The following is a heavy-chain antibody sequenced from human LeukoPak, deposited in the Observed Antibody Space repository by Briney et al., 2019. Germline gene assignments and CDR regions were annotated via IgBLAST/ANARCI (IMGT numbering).Heavy chain of an antibody. CDR1: GFTFDDYA. J-gene: IGHJ4*02. Sequence: PGGSLRLSCAASGFTFDDYAMHWVRHAPGKDLEWVSGISWNSGSIGYADSVKGRFTISRDNAKNSLYLQMNSLRAEDTALYYCAKDKGRGQLAFWGFDYWGQGTLVTVSS. V-gene: IGHV3-9*01. D-gene: IGHD3-16*01. CDR2: ISWNSGSI. CDR3: AKDKGRGQLAFWGFDY.